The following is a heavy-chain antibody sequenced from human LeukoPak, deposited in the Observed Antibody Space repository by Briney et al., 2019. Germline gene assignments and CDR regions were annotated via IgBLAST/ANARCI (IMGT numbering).Heavy chain of an antibody. CDR2: ISYDGGNK. CDR1: GFTFRSYG. D-gene: IGHD3-22*01. Sequence: GRSLRLSCAASGFTFRSYGMHWVRQAPGKGLEWVAVISYDGGNKYYADSVKGRFTISRDNSENTLYLQMNSLRAEDTAVYYCARDYDSSGYYYVDYWGQGTLVTVSS. V-gene: IGHV3-30*03. J-gene: IGHJ4*02. CDR3: ARDYDSSGYYYVDY.